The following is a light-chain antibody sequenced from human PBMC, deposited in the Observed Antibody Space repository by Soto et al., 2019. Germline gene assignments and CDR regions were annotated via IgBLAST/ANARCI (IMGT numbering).Light chain of an antibody. CDR3: QEYNTWPWT. CDR1: QSVNSN. CDR2: GAS. J-gene: IGKJ1*01. Sequence: ETVMTQSPATLSVSPGERATLSCRASQSVNSNLAWYQQKLGQAPRVLIFGASTRATGIPARFGGSGSGTEFRLTINSLQSEDFAVYHCQEYNTWPWTFGQGTKVEIK. V-gene: IGKV3-15*01.